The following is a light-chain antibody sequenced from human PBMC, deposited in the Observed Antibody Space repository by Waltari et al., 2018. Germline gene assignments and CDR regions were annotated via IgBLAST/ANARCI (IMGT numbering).Light chain of an antibody. CDR1: QSVSSN. V-gene: IGKV3-15*01. CDR3: QQYNSYPFT. Sequence: EIVMTQSPATLSVSPGDRATLSCRASQSVSSNLAWYQQKPGQAPRLLIYGASTRATGIPARFSGSGSGTEFTLTISSLQSEDFATYFCQQYNSYPFTFGGGTKVEIK. J-gene: IGKJ4*01. CDR2: GAS.